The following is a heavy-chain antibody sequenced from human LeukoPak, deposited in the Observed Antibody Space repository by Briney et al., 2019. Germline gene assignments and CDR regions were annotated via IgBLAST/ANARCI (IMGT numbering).Heavy chain of an antibody. V-gene: IGHV1-2*02. CDR1: GYTFTGYY. D-gene: IGHD3-10*01. Sequence: ASVKVSCKASGYTFTGYYMHWARQAPGQGLEWMGWINPNSGGTNYAQKFQGRVTMTRDTSISTAYMELSRLRSDDTAVYYCARDLGQRGRMDVWGKGTTVTVSS. CDR2: INPNSGGT. J-gene: IGHJ6*04. CDR3: ARDLGQRGRMDV.